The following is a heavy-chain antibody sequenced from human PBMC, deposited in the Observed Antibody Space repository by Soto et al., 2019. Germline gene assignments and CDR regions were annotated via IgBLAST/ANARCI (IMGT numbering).Heavy chain of an antibody. CDR3: ARQFTMVRDDACDI. D-gene: IGHD3-10*01. V-gene: IGHV1-69*01. CDR1: GGTFSSYA. Sequence: QGQLVQSGAEVKKPGASVKVSCNASGGTFSSYAISWVRQAPGQVLEWMGGIIPIFGTANSAQKFQGRVTITADESTSTAYMELGSLRSEDTAVYYCARQFTMVRDDACDICGQGTIVTFAS. CDR2: IIPIFGTA. J-gene: IGHJ3*02.